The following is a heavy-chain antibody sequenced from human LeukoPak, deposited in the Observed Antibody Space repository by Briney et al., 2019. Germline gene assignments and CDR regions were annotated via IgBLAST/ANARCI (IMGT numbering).Heavy chain of an antibody. Sequence: GGSLRLSCVASGFTFSSHHMNWVRQTPGKGLESVATIKPDGSEKYYVDSVRGRFTISRDNAKSSLYLQMNSLRAEDTGVYFCARMSSYCDYWGQGTLVTVSS. D-gene: IGHD2-2*01. CDR3: ARMSSYCDY. V-gene: IGHV3-7*01. CDR1: GFTFSSHH. J-gene: IGHJ4*02. CDR2: IKPDGSEK.